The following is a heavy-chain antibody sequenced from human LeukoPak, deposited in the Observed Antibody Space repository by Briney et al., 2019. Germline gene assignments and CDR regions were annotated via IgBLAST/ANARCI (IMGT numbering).Heavy chain of an antibody. V-gene: IGHV3-72*01. CDR2: TRNKANSYIT. CDR1: GFTFSDHF. Sequence: GGPLRLSCAASGFTFSDHFLDWVRQPPGKGLDGVGRTRNKANSYITEYAASVKGRFTISRDDANTSLYLQMSSLKTDDTAMYYCASIRGNFGYWGQGTLVTVSS. J-gene: IGHJ4*02. D-gene: IGHD1-26*01. CDR3: ASIRGNFGY.